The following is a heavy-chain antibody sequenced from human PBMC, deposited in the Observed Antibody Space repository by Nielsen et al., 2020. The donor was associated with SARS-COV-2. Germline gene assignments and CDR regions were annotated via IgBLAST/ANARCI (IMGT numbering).Heavy chain of an antibody. D-gene: IGHD3-10*01. CDR2: ISAYNGNT. Sequence: GESLKVSCKASGYTFTSYGISWVRQAPGQGLEWMGWISAYNGNTNYAQKLQGRVTMTTDTSTSTAYMELRSLRSDDTAVYYCAGHYGSGLFMDVWGKGTTVTVSS. J-gene: IGHJ6*03. CDR1: GYTFTSYG. CDR3: AGHYGSGLFMDV. V-gene: IGHV1-18*04.